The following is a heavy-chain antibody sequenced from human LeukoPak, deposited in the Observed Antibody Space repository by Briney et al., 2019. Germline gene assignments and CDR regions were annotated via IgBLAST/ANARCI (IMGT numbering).Heavy chain of an antibody. D-gene: IGHD3-10*01. CDR3: ARQQDGLWLKYYFDY. Sequence: SETPSLTCTVSGGSISSSSYYWGWIRQPPGTGLEWIGSIYYSGSTYHNPSLKSRVTISVDTSKNQFSLKLSSVTAADTAVYYCARQQDGLWLKYYFDYWGQGTLVTVSS. CDR2: IYYSGST. J-gene: IGHJ4*02. V-gene: IGHV4-39*01. CDR1: GGSISSSSYY.